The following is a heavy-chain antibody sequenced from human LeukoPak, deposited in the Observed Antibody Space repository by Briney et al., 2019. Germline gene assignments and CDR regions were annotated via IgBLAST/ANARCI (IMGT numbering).Heavy chain of an antibody. V-gene: IGHV3-23*01. Sequence: PPGGSLRLSCAASGFTFGNYAMNWVRQAPGKGLEWVSTISGTGSSTYYADSAKGRFTISRDNSKDTLFLQLNSLTAADTAMYFCAKASVAIPQYCNSWGQGTLVTVSS. CDR3: AKASVAIPQYCNS. D-gene: IGHD2-2*02. CDR1: GFTFGNYA. CDR2: ISGTGSST. J-gene: IGHJ5*02.